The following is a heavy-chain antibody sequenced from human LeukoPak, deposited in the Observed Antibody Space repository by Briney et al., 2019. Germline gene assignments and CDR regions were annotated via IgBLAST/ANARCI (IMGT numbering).Heavy chain of an antibody. CDR2: IYYSGST. D-gene: IGHD6-13*01. CDR1: GGSIRSYY. Sequence: SETLSLTCTVSGGSIRSYYWSWIRQPPGKGPEWIGYIYYSGSTNYNPSLKSRVTISVDTSKNQFSLKLTSVTAADTAVYYCARFIAAAGEYFDYWGQGTLVTVSS. V-gene: IGHV4-59*01. CDR3: ARFIAAAGEYFDY. J-gene: IGHJ4*02.